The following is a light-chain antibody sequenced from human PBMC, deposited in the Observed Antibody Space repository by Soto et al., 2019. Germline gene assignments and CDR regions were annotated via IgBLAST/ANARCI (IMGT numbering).Light chain of an antibody. V-gene: IGKV3-20*01. CDR3: QKYEGSMWT. CDR2: GAS. J-gene: IGKJ1*01. CDR1: QSLSSDY. Sequence: EIVLTQSPGTLSLSPGERATLSCRGSQSLSSDYLAWYQQEPGQAPRLLIYGASSRATDIPDRFSGSGSGTDFTLTISRLEPEDFVVYYCQKYEGSMWTFGQGTKVEIK.